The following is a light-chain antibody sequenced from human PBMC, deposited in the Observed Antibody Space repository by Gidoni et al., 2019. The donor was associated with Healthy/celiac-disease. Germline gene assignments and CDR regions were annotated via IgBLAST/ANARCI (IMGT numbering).Light chain of an antibody. J-gene: IGKJ2*01. CDR3: QQRSNWPPLYT. CDR1: QSVSSY. CDR2: DAS. V-gene: IGKV3-11*01. Sequence: EIALTQSPATLSLSPGERATPSCRASQSVSSYLAWYQQKPGQAPRLLIYDASHRATGIPARFSGSGSGTDFTLTISSLEPEDFAVYYCQQRSNWPPLYTFGQGTKLEIK.